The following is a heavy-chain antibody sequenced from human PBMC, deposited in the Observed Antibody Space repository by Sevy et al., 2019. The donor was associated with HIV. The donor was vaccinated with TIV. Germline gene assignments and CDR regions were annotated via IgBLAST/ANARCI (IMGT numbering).Heavy chain of an antibody. V-gene: IGHV3-49*03. CDR1: GFPFGDYT. CDR2: IGSKSYGGTT. CDR3: SRDFNRLMWVY. Sequence: GGSLRLSCTTSGFPFGDYTMTWFRQAPGKGLEWVGSIGSKSYGGTTEYAASVKGRFLVSRDDSKSIAYLQMNSLKTEDTAVYYCSRDFNRLMWVYWGQGTLVTVSS. J-gene: IGHJ4*02. D-gene: IGHD3-16*01.